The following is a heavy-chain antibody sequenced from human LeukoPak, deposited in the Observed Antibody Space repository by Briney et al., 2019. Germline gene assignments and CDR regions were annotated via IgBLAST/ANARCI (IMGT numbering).Heavy chain of an antibody. V-gene: IGHV4-61*02. CDR1: GGSISSGTYY. J-gene: IGHJ4*02. CDR3: ARSGYSGYN. D-gene: IGHD5-12*01. Sequence: SETLSLTCTVSGGSISSGTYYWSWIRQPAGKGLEWIGRISTSKTTNYNPSLKSRVTISVDTSKNQFSLNLSSVTAADTAVYYCARSGYSGYNWGQGTLVTVSS. CDR2: ISTSKTT.